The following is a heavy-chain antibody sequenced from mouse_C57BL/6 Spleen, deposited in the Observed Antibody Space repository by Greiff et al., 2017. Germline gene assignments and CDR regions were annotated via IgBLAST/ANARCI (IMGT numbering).Heavy chain of an antibody. CDR3: ARKDEVSMDY. V-gene: IGHV1-82*01. J-gene: IGHJ4*01. CDR1: GYAFSSSW. Sequence: VQLQQSGPELVKPGASVKISCKASGYAFSSSWMNWVKQRPGKGLEWIGRIYPGDGDTNYNGKFKGKATLTADKSSSTAYMQLSSLTSEDSAVYFCARKDEVSMDYWGQGTSVTVSS. CDR2: IYPGDGDT.